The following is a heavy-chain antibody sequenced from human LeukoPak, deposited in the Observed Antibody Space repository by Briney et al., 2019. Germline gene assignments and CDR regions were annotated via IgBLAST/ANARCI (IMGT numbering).Heavy chain of an antibody. CDR2: ISSSSSYI. V-gene: IGHV3-21*01. CDR3: ARDRDYGDYSEFDP. J-gene: IGHJ5*02. CDR1: GFPFSSYS. D-gene: IGHD4-17*01. Sequence: GGSLSLSCAASGFPFSSYSMNWVRQAPGKGLEWVSSISSSSSYIYYADSVKGRFTISRDNAKNSLYLQMNSLRAEDTAVYYCARDRDYGDYSEFDPWGQGTLVTVSS.